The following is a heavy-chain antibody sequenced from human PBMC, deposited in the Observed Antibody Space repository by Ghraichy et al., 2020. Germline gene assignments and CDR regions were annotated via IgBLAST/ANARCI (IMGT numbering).Heavy chain of an antibody. CDR1: GGSFSGYY. CDR3: ARGCTIVGATTKKLRWFDP. Sequence: SETLSLTCAVYGGSFSGYYWSWIRQPPGKGLEWIGEINHSGSTNYNPSLKSRVTISVDTSKNQFSLKVSSVTAADTAGYYCARGCTIVGATTKKLRWFDPWGQGTLVTVSS. CDR2: INHSGST. J-gene: IGHJ5*02. D-gene: IGHD1-26*01. V-gene: IGHV4-34*01.